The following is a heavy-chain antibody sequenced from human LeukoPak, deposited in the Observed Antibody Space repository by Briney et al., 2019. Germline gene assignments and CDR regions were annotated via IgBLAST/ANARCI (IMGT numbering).Heavy chain of an antibody. CDR2: INHSGST. Sequence: SETLSLTCAVYGGSFSGHYWSWIRQPPGKGLEWIGEINHSGSTNYNPSLKSRVTISVDTSKNQFSLKLSSVTAADTAVYYCAREWSQGYFDYWGQGTLVTVSS. CDR1: GGSFSGHY. CDR3: AREWSQGYFDY. V-gene: IGHV4-34*01. D-gene: IGHD2-15*01. J-gene: IGHJ4*02.